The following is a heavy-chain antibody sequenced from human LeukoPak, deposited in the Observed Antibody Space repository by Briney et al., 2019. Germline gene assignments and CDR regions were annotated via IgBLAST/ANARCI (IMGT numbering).Heavy chain of an antibody. D-gene: IGHD3-10*01. J-gene: IGHJ4*02. CDR1: GFTVSSNY. V-gene: IGHV3-66*01. Sequence: PAGSLRLSCAASGFTVSSNYMSWVRQAPGKGLEWASVIYAGGSTYYADSVKGRFTISRDNSKNTLYLQMNSLRAEDTAVYYCARGTPLLGFDYWGQGTLVTVPS. CDR2: IYAGGST. CDR3: ARGTPLLGFDY.